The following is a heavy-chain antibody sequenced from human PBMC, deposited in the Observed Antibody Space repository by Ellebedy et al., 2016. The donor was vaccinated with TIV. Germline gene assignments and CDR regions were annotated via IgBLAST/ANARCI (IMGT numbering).Heavy chain of an antibody. CDR3: AIDRTSGDGYWVFDS. Sequence: PGGSLRLSCAASGFTFSSYGMHWVRQAPGKGLEWVAVISYDGSNKYYADSVKGRFTISRDNSKRTVDLQMRSVRAEDTAVYFCAIDRTSGDGYWVFDSWGQGTMVSVSS. V-gene: IGHV3-30*03. CDR1: GFTFSSYG. CDR2: ISYDGSNK. D-gene: IGHD2-21*02. J-gene: IGHJ4*02.